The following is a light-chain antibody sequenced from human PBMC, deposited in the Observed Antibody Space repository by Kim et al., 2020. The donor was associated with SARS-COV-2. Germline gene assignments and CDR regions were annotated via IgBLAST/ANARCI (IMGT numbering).Light chain of an antibody. V-gene: IGLV2-8*01. Sequence: QSALTQPPSASGSPGQSVTISCTGTSSDVGRFTFVSWYQQYPGKAPKLMIYEVSERPSGVPDRFSGSKSGNTASLTVSGLQAEDEADYYCSSYAGNNKLLFGGGTKLTVL. CDR3: SSYAGNNKLL. CDR1: SSDVGRFTF. CDR2: EVS. J-gene: IGLJ2*01.